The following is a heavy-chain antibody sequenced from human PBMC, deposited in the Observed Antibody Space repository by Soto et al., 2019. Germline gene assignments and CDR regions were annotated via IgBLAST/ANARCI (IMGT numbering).Heavy chain of an antibody. CDR1: GFTFSSYG. CDR2: ISYDGSNK. V-gene: IGHV3-30*03. CDR3: GGGGSYVSGSSWLLEN. J-gene: IGHJ4*02. D-gene: IGHD3-10*01. Sequence: QVQLVESGGGVVQPGRSLRLSCAASGFTFSSYGMHWVRQAPGKGLEWVTAISYDGSNKHYADSVKGRFTISRDNSKNTMYLQMDSLRAEDTALYYCGGGGSYVSGSSWLLENWGQGTLLTVSS.